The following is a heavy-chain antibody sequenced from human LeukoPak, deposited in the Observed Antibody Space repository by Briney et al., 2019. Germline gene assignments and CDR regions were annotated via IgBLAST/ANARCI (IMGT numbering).Heavy chain of an antibody. CDR3: ARDAHTTRYCSSTSCYGRLRV. CDR2: ISAYNGNT. V-gene: IGHV1-18*04. Sequence: ASVKVSCKASGYTFTSYGISWVRQAPGQGLEWMGWISAYNGNTNYAQKLQGRVTMTTDTSTSTAYMELRSLRSDDPAVYYCARDAHTTRYCSSTSCYGRLRVWGQGTLVTVSS. D-gene: IGHD2-2*01. J-gene: IGHJ4*02. CDR1: GYTFTSYG.